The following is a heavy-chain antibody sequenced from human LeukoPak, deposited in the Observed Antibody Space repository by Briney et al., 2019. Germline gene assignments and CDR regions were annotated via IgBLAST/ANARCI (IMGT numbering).Heavy chain of an antibody. CDR3: AKDPYDYTSWFDP. CDR1: GFTASTNH. Sequence: GGSLRLSCAASGFTASTNHLSWVRQAPGKGLEWVSVIYSGGSTYYADSVKGRFTISRDNSKNTLYLQMNSLRAEDTAVYYCAKDPYDYTSWFDPWGQGTLVTVSS. CDR2: IYSGGST. J-gene: IGHJ5*02. D-gene: IGHD4-11*01. V-gene: IGHV3-53*01.